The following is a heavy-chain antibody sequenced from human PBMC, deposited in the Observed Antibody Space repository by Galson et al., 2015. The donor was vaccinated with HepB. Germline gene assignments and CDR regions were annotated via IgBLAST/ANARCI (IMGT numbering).Heavy chain of an antibody. V-gene: IGHV3-53*01. CDR1: GFTVSSNS. Sequence: SLRLSCAVSGFTVSSNSMSWVRQAPGKGLEWVSLIRSGDATYYTDSVKGRFTISRDNSKNTLYLQMNTLRAEDTAVYYCAGRYGGTFSAAFDLWGQGTVVTVSS. D-gene: IGHD4-23*01. CDR2: IRSGDAT. CDR3: AGRYGGTFSAAFDL. J-gene: IGHJ3*01.